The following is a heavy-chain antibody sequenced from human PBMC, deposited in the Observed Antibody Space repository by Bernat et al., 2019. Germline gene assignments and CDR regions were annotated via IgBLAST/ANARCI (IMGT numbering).Heavy chain of an antibody. J-gene: IGHJ3*02. D-gene: IGHD3-10*02. V-gene: IGHV1-46*01. CDR3: SRPLPDVLGPVDAFDI. Sequence: QVQLVQSGAEVKKPGASVKVSCKASGYTFTIYYMHWVRQAPGQGLGWMGMINPSGGSTSYAQKFQGRVTMTRDTSTSTVYMELSSLRSEDTAVYYCSRPLPDVLGPVDAFDIWGQGTMVTVSS. CDR1: GYTFTIYY. CDR2: INPSGGST.